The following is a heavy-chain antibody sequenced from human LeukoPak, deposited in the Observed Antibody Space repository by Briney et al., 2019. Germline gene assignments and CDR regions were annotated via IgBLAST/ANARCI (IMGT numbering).Heavy chain of an antibody. Sequence: GGSLRLSCAASGFTFSTYTMNWVRQAPGKGLEWVSSISTGSSYIYYADSVKGRFTISRDNSKNTLYLQMNSLRAEDTAVYYCAKPEGEVVTPYDAFGIWGQGTMVTVSS. CDR1: GFTFSTYT. J-gene: IGHJ3*02. CDR3: AKPEGEVVTPYDAFGI. D-gene: IGHD2-15*01. V-gene: IGHV3-21*04. CDR2: ISTGSSYI.